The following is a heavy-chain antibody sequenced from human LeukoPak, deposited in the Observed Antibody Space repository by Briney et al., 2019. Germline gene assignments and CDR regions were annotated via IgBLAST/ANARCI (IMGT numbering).Heavy chain of an antibody. CDR2: IYSGGST. V-gene: IGHV3-53*01. J-gene: IGHJ4*02. D-gene: IGHD2-15*01. CDR3: ARMGVRDIGDY. CDR1: GFTVSSNY. Sequence: PGRSLRLSCVASGFTVSSNYMSWVRQAPGKGLEWVSVIYSGGSTYYADSVKGRFTISRDISKNTLYLQMNSLRAEDTAVYYCARMGVRDIGDYWGQGTLVTVSS.